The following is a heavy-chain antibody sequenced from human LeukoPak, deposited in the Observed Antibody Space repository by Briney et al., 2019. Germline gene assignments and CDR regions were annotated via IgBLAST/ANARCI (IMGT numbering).Heavy chain of an antibody. Sequence: SETLSLTCAVYGGSFSGYYWSWIRQPPGKGLEWIGEINHSGSTNYNPSLKSRVTISVDTSKNQFSLKLSSVTAADTAAYYCARVYYYDSSGYQTGTKYYFDYWGQGTLVTVSS. CDR3: ARVYYYDSSGYQTGTKYYFDY. CDR2: INHSGST. J-gene: IGHJ4*02. CDR1: GGSFSGYY. V-gene: IGHV4-34*01. D-gene: IGHD3-22*01.